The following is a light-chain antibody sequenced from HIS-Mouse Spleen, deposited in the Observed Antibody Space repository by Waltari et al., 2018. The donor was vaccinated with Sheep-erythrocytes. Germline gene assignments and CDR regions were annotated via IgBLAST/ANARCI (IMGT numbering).Light chain of an antibody. CDR2: DDS. CDR1: NIGSKS. Sequence: SYVLTQPPSVSVAPGQTARITCRGNNIGSKSVHGYQQKPGQAPVLVVYDDSDRPSGIPERFSGSNSGNTATLTISRVEAGDEADYYCQVWDSSSDLGVFGGGTKLTVL. J-gene: IGLJ3*02. CDR3: QVWDSSSDLGV. V-gene: IGLV3-21*02.